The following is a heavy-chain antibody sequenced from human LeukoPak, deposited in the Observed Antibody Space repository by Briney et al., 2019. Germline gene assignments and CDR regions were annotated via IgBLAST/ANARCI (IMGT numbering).Heavy chain of an antibody. CDR2: IIPIFGTA. D-gene: IGHD3-3*01. CDR1: GGTFSSYA. Sequence: SVKVSCKASGGTFSSYAISWVRQAPGQGLEWMGGIIPIFGTANYAQKFQGRVTITADESTSTAYMELSSLRSEDTAVYYCARGVAEPTIFGRDWTEERNSDYWGQGTLVTVSS. V-gene: IGHV1-69*13. CDR3: ARGVAEPTIFGRDWTEERNSDY. J-gene: IGHJ4*02.